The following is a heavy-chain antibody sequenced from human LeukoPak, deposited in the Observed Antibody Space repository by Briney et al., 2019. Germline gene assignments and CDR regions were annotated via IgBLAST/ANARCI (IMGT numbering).Heavy chain of an antibody. Sequence: GESLKISCKGSGYSFTTYWIGGVRQIPGKGLEWMGIIYPGDSHTMYSPSFRGQVTMSADKSISTAYLQWSSLKASDTAMYYCARLLGSSSSSWASFDYWGQGTLVTVSS. CDR1: GYSFTTYW. CDR2: IYPGDSHT. CDR3: ARLLGSSSSSWASFDY. D-gene: IGHD6-13*01. J-gene: IGHJ4*02. V-gene: IGHV5-51*01.